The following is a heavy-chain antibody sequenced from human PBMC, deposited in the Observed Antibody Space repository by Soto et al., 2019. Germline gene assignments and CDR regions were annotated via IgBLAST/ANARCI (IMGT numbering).Heavy chain of an antibody. CDR1: GGTFSNYV. D-gene: IGHD1-1*01. Sequence: GASVKVSCKASGGTFSNYVISWGRQAPGQGLECMGGIIPISGRANYAQKLQGRLTITADESTSTVYLELSSLRSDDTAVYYCARGWNDFPHWGQGTLVTVSS. V-gene: IGHV1-69*13. CDR3: ARGWNDFPH. J-gene: IGHJ4*02. CDR2: IIPISGRA.